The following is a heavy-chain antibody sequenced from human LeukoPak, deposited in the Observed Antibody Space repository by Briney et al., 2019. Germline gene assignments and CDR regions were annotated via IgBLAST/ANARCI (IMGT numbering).Heavy chain of an antibody. CDR3: ARGPYCSGGSCHFDY. V-gene: IGHV4-34*01. CDR1: GGSFSGYY. J-gene: IGHJ4*02. CDR2: INHSGST. D-gene: IGHD2-15*01. Sequence: PSETLSLTCAVYGGSFSGYYWSWIRQPPGKGLEWIGEINHSGSTNYNPSLKSRVTISVDTSKNQFSLKLSSVTAADTAVYYCARGPYCSGGSCHFDYWGQGTLVTVSS.